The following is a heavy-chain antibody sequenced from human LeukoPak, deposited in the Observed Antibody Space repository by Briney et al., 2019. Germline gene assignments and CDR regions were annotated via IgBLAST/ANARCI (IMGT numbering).Heavy chain of an antibody. V-gene: IGHV3-33*01. D-gene: IGHD3-22*01. CDR2: IWYDGSNK. J-gene: IGHJ4*02. Sequence: GSLRLSXAXSGFTFSSYGMRWVRQAPGKGLEWVAVIWYDGSNKYYADSVKGRFTISRDNSKNTLYLQMNSLRAEDTAVYYCARDVYDSSGYMFDHWGQGTLVTVSS. CDR3: ARDVYDSSGYMFDH. CDR1: GFTFSSYG.